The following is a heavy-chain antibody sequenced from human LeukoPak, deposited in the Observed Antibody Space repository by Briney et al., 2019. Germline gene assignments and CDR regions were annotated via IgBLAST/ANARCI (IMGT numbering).Heavy chain of an antibody. D-gene: IGHD1-26*01. Sequence: SVKVSCKTSGGTFLSHTFSWVRQAPGQGLEWMGKITPVINTASYAQTFQGRVSIYADKSTTTVYMDLSGLRPDDTAVYYCARVNLRGSNYNWFDPWGQGTRVTVPS. CDR2: ITPVINTA. CDR1: GGTFLSHT. CDR3: ARVNLRGSNYNWFDP. J-gene: IGHJ5*02. V-gene: IGHV1-69*08.